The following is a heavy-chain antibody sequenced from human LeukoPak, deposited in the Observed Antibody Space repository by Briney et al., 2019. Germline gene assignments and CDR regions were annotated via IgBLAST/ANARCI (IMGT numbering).Heavy chain of an antibody. Sequence: SETLSLTCTVSGYSISSGYYWGWIRQPPGKGLEWIGSIYHSGSTYYNPSLKSRVTISVDTSKNQFSLKLSSVTAADTAVYYCASRGKYNWDYWGQGTLVTVSS. CDR1: GYSISSGYY. V-gene: IGHV4-38-2*02. J-gene: IGHJ4*02. CDR2: IYHSGST. CDR3: ASRGKYNWDY. D-gene: IGHD1-1*01.